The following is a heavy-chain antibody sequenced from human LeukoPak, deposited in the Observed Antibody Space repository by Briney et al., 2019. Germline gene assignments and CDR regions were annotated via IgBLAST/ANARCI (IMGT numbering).Heavy chain of an antibody. CDR2: IIPIFGTA. Sequence: SVKVSCKASGGTFSSYAISWVRQAPGQGLEWMGGIIPIFGTANYAQKFQGRVTITTDESTSTVYMELSSLRSEDTAVYYCARKDGYTLGGAFDIWGQGTMVTVSS. CDR3: ARKDGYTLGGAFDI. J-gene: IGHJ3*02. CDR1: GGTFSSYA. D-gene: IGHD5-24*01. V-gene: IGHV1-69*05.